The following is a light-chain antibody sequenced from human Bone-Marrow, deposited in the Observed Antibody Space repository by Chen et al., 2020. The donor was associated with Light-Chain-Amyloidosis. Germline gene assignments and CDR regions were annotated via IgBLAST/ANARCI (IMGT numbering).Light chain of an antibody. V-gene: IGLV2-8*01. CDR1: SSDVGGYNY. CDR2: EVS. CDR3: SSYAGSNNLV. J-gene: IGLJ3*02. Sequence: QSALTQPPSASGSPGQSVTISCTGTSSDVGGYNYVSWYQQHPGKAPKLMIFEVSKRPSGVPDRFSGSTSGHTASLTVSVLQAEDEADYYCSSYAGSNNLVFGGGTKLTVL.